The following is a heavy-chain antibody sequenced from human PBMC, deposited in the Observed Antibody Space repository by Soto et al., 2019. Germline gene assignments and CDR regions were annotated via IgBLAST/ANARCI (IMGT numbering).Heavy chain of an antibody. D-gene: IGHD6-13*01. Sequence: EVQLVQSGAEVKKPGESLKISCKGSGYSFTTYWIAWVRQMPGKGLEWMGIIYPGDSVTRYSPSFQGQAIISADKSISTAYLRWSSLKASDSARYYCARAGYSSSWYDWGQGPLVTVSS. CDR1: GYSFTTYW. V-gene: IGHV5-51*03. J-gene: IGHJ4*02. CDR3: ARAGYSSSWYD. CDR2: IYPGDSVT.